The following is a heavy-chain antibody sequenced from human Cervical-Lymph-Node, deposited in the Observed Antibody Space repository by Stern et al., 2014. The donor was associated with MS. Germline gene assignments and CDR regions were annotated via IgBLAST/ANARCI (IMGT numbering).Heavy chain of an antibody. CDR3: ARVRGYGDSYFDY. CDR2: FYYSGNT. J-gene: IGHJ4*02. Sequence: QLQLQESGPGLVKPSETLSLTCTVSGGSVSNTNYYWGWIRQPPAKGLEWIGLFYYSGNTYYNPSLKSRVTISDDTSKNLFSLHLTSVTAADTAIYYCARVRGYGDSYFDYWGQGNLVTVSS. V-gene: IGHV4-39*01. D-gene: IGHD4-17*01. CDR1: GGSVSNTNYY.